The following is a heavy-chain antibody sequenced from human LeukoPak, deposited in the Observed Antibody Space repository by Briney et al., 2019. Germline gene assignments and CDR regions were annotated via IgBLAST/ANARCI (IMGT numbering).Heavy chain of an antibody. Sequence: GGSLRLSCAASGFTFSSYSMNWVRQAPGKGLEWVSSISSSSSYIYYADSVKGRSTISRDNAKNSLYLQMNSLRAEDTAVYYCARTPPSHDYGDYGHWGQGTLVTVSS. CDR2: ISSSSSYI. V-gene: IGHV3-21*01. CDR1: GFTFSSYS. CDR3: ARTPPSHDYGDYGH. D-gene: IGHD4-17*01. J-gene: IGHJ4*02.